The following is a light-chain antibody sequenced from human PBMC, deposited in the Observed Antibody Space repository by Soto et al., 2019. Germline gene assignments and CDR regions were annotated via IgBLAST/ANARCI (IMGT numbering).Light chain of an antibody. CDR3: QQYDSSPRT. V-gene: IGKV3-20*01. CDR2: DAS. J-gene: IGKJ1*01. Sequence: DILLTQSPGALSLSPGERATLSCRASQSVSSSFLAWYQQKPGQAPRLLIYDASSRATGIPDRFSGSGSGTDFTLTISRLEPEDFAVYYCQQYDSSPRTFGQGTKVEIK. CDR1: QSVSSSF.